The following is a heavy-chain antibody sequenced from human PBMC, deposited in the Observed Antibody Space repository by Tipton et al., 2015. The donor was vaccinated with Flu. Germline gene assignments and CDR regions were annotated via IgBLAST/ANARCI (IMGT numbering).Heavy chain of an antibody. Sequence: LRLSCAVYGGSFSGYYWSWIRQPPGKGLEWIGEINHSGSTNYNPSLKSRVTISVDTSKNQFSLKLSSVTAADTAVYYCARVGSSGWYDYWGQGTLVTVSS. CDR2: INHSGST. CDR3: ARVGSSGWYDY. CDR1: GGSFSGYY. J-gene: IGHJ4*02. V-gene: IGHV4-34*01. D-gene: IGHD6-19*01.